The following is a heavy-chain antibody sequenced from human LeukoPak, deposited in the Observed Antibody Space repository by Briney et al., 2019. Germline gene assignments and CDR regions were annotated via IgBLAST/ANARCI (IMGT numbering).Heavy chain of an antibody. CDR3: ARSDPEDSSGYYWATAAHWYFDL. Sequence: PSETLSLTCTVSGGSISSGDYYWSWIRQPPGKGLEWIGYIYYSGSTYYNPSLKSRVTISVDTSKNQFSLKLSSVTAADTAVCYCARSDPEDSSGYYWATAAHWYFDLWGRGTLVTVSS. J-gene: IGHJ2*01. D-gene: IGHD3-22*01. CDR2: IYYSGST. V-gene: IGHV4-30-4*01. CDR1: GGSISSGDYY.